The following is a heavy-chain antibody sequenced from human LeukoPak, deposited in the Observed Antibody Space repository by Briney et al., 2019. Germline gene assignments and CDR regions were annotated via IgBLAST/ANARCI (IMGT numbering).Heavy chain of an antibody. CDR1: RFTFSSDA. V-gene: IGHV3-23*01. CDR2: ISGSGGNT. CDR3: AKSPRREPDFDY. D-gene: IGHD1-26*01. Sequence: PWGSLRLSCAASRFTFSSDAMIWVRQAPGKGLEWVSAISGSGGNTYYADSVKGRFTISRDNSKNMLYLQMNNLRVEDTAVYYCAKSPRREPDFDYWGQGTLVTVSS. J-gene: IGHJ4*02.